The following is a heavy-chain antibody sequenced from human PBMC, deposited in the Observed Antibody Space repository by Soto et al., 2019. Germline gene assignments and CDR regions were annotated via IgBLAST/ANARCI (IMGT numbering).Heavy chain of an antibody. V-gene: IGHV1-46*03. Sequence: QVQLVQSGAEVKKPGASVKVSCKASGYTFTTHYIHWVRQAPGQGPERMGIIDPRSGSAGYAQRFQVSVTLTRDTPTSTFHMELSSLRSEDTAVYYCARGKDLPYYKYGLDVWGQGTTVSVSS. CDR2: IDPRSGSA. CDR1: GYTFTTHY. J-gene: IGHJ6*01. CDR3: ARGKDLPYYKYGLDV.